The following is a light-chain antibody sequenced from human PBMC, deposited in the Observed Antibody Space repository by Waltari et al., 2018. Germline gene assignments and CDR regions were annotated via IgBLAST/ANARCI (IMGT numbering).Light chain of an antibody. Sequence: QSVVTQPASVSGSPGQSLSISCTGTSNDIVATDYVSWYQQHPGRAPQLVIYDVSVRPSGVSIRFSGSKSGNTASLTISGLQAEDEALYYCSSYTLTNPVVFGGGTKLTVL. CDR3: SSYTLTNPVV. CDR2: DVS. J-gene: IGLJ2*01. CDR1: SNDIVATDY. V-gene: IGLV2-14*03.